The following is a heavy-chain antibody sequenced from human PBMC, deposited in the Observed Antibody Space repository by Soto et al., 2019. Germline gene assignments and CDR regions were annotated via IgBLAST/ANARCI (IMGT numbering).Heavy chain of an antibody. D-gene: IGHD2-2*01. V-gene: IGHV1-69*04. J-gene: IGHJ5*02. CDR3: ARDSATDIVVVGFDA. CDR2: IIPILGIA. Sequence: SVKVSCKASGGTFSGYTISWVRQAPGQGLEWMGRIIPILGIANYAQKFQGRVTITADKSTGTAYMELSSLRSEDTAVYYCARDSATDIVVVGFDAWGQGTLVTVSS. CDR1: GGTFSGYT.